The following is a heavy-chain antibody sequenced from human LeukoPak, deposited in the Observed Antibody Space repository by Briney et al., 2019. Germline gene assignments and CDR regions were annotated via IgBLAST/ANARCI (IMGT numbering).Heavy chain of an antibody. D-gene: IGHD2-21*01. CDR1: GGSFSGYY. CDR2: INHSGST. V-gene: IGHV4-34*01. J-gene: IGHJ6*02. Sequence: SETLSLTCAVYGGSFSGYYWSWIRQPPGKGLEWIGEINHSGSTNYNPSLKSRVTISVDTSKNQFSLKLCSVTAADTAVYYCARGDSLDVWGQGTTVTVSS. CDR3: ARGDSLDV.